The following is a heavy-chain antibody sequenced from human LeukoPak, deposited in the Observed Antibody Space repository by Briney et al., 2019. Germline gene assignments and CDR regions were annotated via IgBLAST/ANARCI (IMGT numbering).Heavy chain of an antibody. CDR3: ARVVPAAIGGIPYYYYYMDV. CDR1: GYTFTSYY. J-gene: IGHJ6*03. CDR2: INPSGGST. Sequence: ASVKVSCKASGYTFTSYYMHWVRQAPGQGLEWMGIINPSGGSTSYAQKFQGRVTMTRDTSTSTVYMELSSLRSEDTAVYYCARVVPAAIGGIPYYYYYMDVWGKGTTVTVSS. V-gene: IGHV1-46*01. D-gene: IGHD2-2*01.